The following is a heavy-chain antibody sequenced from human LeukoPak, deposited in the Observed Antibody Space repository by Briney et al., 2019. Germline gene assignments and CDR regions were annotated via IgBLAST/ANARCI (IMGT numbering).Heavy chain of an antibody. V-gene: IGHV1-69*04. CDR2: IIPILGIA. J-gene: IGHJ4*02. CDR1: GGTFSSYA. D-gene: IGHD6-19*01. Sequence: GASVKVSCKASGGTFSSYAISWVRQAPGQGLEWMGRIIPILGIANYAQKFQGRVTITADKSTSTAYMELSSLRSEDTAVYYCARVPPSIAVAGTQSPSPFDYWGQGTLVTVSS. CDR3: ARVPPSIAVAGTQSPSPFDY.